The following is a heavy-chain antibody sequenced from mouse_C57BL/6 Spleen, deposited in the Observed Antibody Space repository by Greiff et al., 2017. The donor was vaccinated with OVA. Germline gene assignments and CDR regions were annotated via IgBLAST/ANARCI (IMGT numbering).Heavy chain of an antibody. D-gene: IGHD4-1*01. CDR1: GYTFTSYD. Sequence: VQLVESGPELVKPGASVKLSCKASGYTFTSYDINWVKQRPGQGLEWIGWIYPRDGSTKYNEKFKGKATLTVDTSSSTAYTELHSLTSEDSAVYFCAMGRWYFDVWGTGTTVTVSS. J-gene: IGHJ1*03. CDR2: IYPRDGST. V-gene: IGHV1-85*01. CDR3: AMGRWYFDV.